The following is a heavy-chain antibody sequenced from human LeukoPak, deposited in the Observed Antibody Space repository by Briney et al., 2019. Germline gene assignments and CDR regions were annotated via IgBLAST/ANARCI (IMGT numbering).Heavy chain of an antibody. CDR3: ASFRGTFDY. CDR2: IYTSGST. CDR1: GGSISSGSYY. V-gene: IGHV4-61*02. J-gene: IGHJ4*02. Sequence: PSQTLSLTCTVSGGSISSGSYYWSWIRQPAGKGLEWIGRIYTSGSTNYNPSLKSRVTISVDTSKNQFSLKLSSVTAADTAVYYCASFRGTFDYWGQGTLVTVSS. D-gene: IGHD3-10*01.